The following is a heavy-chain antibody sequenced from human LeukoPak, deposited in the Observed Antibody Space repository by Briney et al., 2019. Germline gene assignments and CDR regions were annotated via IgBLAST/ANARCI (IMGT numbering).Heavy chain of an antibody. CDR2: IWYDGSNT. D-gene: IGHD6-13*01. V-gene: IGHV3-33*01. J-gene: IGHJ4*02. Sequence: GGSLRLSCAASGFTFSSYGMHWVRQAPGKGLEWVAMIWYDGSNTYYADSVKGRFTISRDNSKSTLFLQMDSLRAEDTAVYYCARTPYSSSWTLGYWGQGTLVTVSS. CDR3: ARTPYSSSWTLGY. CDR1: GFTFSSYG.